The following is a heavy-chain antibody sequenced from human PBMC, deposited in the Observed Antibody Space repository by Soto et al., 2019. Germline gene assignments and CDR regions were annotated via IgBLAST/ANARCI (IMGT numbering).Heavy chain of an antibody. CDR3: ARGTPQLFYSNPDLYYYYYMDV. Sequence: GASVKVSCKASGYTFTSYDINWVRQATGQGLEWMGWMNPNSGNTGYAQKFQGRVTMTRNTSISTAYMELSSLRSEDTAVYYCARGTPQLFYSNPDLYYYYYMDVWGKGTTVTVSS. CDR1: GYTFTSYD. J-gene: IGHJ6*03. D-gene: IGHD4-4*01. V-gene: IGHV1-8*01. CDR2: MNPNSGNT.